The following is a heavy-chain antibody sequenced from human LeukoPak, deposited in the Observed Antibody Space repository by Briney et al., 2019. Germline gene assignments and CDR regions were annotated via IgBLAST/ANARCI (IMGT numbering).Heavy chain of an antibody. CDR1: GFTFGKYW. D-gene: IGHD2-15*01. Sequence: GGSLRLSCVASGFTFGKYWMSWVRQAPGKGLEWVALIWYDGNNKYYADSVKGRFTISRDNSKNTLYLQLNSLRAEDTAVYYCARQHCSGGDCYFFDWGQGTLVTVSS. V-gene: IGHV3-33*07. CDR2: IWYDGNNK. CDR3: ARQHCSGGDCYFFD. J-gene: IGHJ4*02.